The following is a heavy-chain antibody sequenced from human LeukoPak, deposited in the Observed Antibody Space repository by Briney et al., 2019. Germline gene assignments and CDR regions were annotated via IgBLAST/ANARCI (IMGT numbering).Heavy chain of an antibody. D-gene: IGHD2-8*02. CDR2: ISSTSAYI. V-gene: IGHV3-21*01. J-gene: IGHJ5*01. CDR1: GFALKSYS. CDR3: ARVAVSGPTGWFDS. Sequence: GGSLRLSCAGSGFALKSYSLTWVRQAPGKGLEWVSSISSTSAYIHYADSAKGRFTISRDNVDNVVYLEMDSLGAEDTATYYCARVAVSGPTGWFDSWGQGTLVIVSS.